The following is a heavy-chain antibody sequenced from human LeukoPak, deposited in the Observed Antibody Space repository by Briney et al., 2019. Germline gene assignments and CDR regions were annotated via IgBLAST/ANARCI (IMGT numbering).Heavy chain of an antibody. V-gene: IGHV3-33*01. Sequence: PGRSLRLSCAASGFTFSSYGMHWVRQAPGKGLEWVAVIWYDGSNKYYADSVKGRFTISRDNSKNTLYLQMNSLRAEDTAVYYCARGGVAARYYYYYYMDAWGKGTTVTVSS. J-gene: IGHJ6*03. CDR3: ARGGVAARYYYYYYMDA. CDR2: IWYDGSNK. CDR1: GFTFSSYG. D-gene: IGHD6-6*01.